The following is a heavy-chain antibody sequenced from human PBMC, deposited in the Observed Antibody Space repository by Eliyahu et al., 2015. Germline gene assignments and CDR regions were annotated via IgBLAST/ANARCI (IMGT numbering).Heavy chain of an antibody. Sequence: QVQLVQSGAEVKKPESSVKVSCKASGGIFGSHTISWVRQAPGQGLEWVGGVIPIFGTGNYAQKFQGRVTITADESTSTAYMELRSLRYEDTAVYYCVLEGGTSGPRWFDPWGQGTLVTVSS. CDR2: VIPIFGTG. CDR3: VLEGGTSGPRWFDP. D-gene: IGHD2-15*01. V-gene: IGHV1-69*01. CDR1: GGIFGSHT. J-gene: IGHJ5*02.